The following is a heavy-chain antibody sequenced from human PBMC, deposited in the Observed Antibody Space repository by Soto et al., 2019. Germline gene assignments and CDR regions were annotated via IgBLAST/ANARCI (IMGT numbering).Heavy chain of an antibody. D-gene: IGHD3-3*01. Sequence: SETLSLTCAVSGGSISSSNWWSWVRQPPGKGLEWIGEIYHSGSTNYNPSLKSRVTISVDKSKNQFSLKLSSVTAADTAVYYCARDLQYYDFWSGPDRASNWFDPWGQGTLVTVSS. CDR1: GGSISSSNW. CDR3: ARDLQYYDFWSGPDRASNWFDP. V-gene: IGHV4-4*02. J-gene: IGHJ5*02. CDR2: IYHSGST.